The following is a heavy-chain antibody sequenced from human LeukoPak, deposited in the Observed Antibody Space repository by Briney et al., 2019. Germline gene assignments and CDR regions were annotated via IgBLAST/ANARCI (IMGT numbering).Heavy chain of an antibody. CDR3: ARSYGLGGNYFDY. CDR1: GYTFNDYY. Sequence: ASVNVSCKASGYTFNDYYMHWVRQAPGHRIKWMGWINPNSGGTNYAQKFQGRVTMTRDTSISTAYMELSRLRSDDTAVYYCARSYGLGGNYFDYWGQGTLVTVSS. V-gene: IGHV1-2*02. CDR2: INPNSGGT. J-gene: IGHJ4*02. D-gene: IGHD3-16*01.